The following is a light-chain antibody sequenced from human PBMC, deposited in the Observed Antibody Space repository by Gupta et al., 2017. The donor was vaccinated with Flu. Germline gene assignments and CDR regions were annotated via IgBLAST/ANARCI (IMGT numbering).Light chain of an antibody. J-gene: IGKJ1*01. CDR3: QQEGGSQWT. V-gene: IGKV3-20*01. CDR2: DAS. CDR1: QSVRGDY. Sequence: EIVLTQSPGTLSLSPGERATLSCRASQSVRGDYLAWYQLKPGQAPRLLIYDASTTASGIPHRFSGSVSGTDFTLTISRLEPEDFAVYYCQQEGGSQWTFGQGTKVEIK.